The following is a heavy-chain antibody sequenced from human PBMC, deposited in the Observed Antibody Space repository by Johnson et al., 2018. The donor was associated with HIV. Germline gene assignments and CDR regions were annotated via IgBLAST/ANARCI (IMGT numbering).Heavy chain of an antibody. Sequence: QVHLVESGGGVVQPGRSLRLSCAASGFTVSSNYMSWARQAPGKGLEWVSRINSDGSNKYYADSVKGRFTISRDNSKNTLYLQMKSLRAEDTAVYYCAKGRSGTTASIDAFDIWGQGTMVTVSS. CDR3: AKGRSGTTASIDAFDI. D-gene: IGHD1-7*01. V-gene: IGHV3-30*18. CDR1: GFTVSSNY. CDR2: INSDGSNK. J-gene: IGHJ3*02.